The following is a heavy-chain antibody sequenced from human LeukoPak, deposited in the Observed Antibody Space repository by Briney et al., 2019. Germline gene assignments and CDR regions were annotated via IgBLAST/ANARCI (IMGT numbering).Heavy chain of an antibody. D-gene: IGHD1-26*01. CDR3: AKGSIVGATSYYYMDV. CDR1: GFTFSTYA. J-gene: IGHJ6*03. CDR2: IGGSGGST. Sequence: GGSLRLSCAASGFTFSTYAMSWVRQAPGKGLEWVSAIGGSGGSTYYADSVKGRFTISRDNSKNTLNLQMNSLRAEDTAVYYCAKGSIVGATSYYYMDVWGKGTTVTISS. V-gene: IGHV3-23*01.